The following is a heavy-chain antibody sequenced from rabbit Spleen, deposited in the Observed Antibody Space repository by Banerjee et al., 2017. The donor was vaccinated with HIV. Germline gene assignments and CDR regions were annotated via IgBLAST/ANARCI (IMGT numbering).Heavy chain of an antibody. CDR1: GFSFSNKAV. J-gene: IGHJ4*01. CDR2: INVVTGKA. CDR3: ARDLPGVIGWNFGW. D-gene: IGHD1-1*01. Sequence: QEQLVESGGGLVKPEGSLKLSCTASGFSFSNKAVMCWVRQAPGKGLEWIACINVVTGKAVYASWAKGRYTFSVTSSTTVTLEMTSLTAADTATYFCARDLPGVIGWNFGWWGPGTLVTVS. V-gene: IGHV1S45*01.